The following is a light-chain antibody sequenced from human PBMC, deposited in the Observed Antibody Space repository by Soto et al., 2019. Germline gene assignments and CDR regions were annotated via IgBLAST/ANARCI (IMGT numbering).Light chain of an antibody. CDR3: QEYGSSRT. CDR1: QSVTSSY. Sequence: EIVLTQSPGTLSLSPGERATLSCRASQSVTSSYLAWFQQKAGQAPRLLMYGASNRATGIPGRFSGSGSGTDFTLTISRLEPEDFAVYYCQEYGSSRTFGHGTKVEIK. CDR2: GAS. J-gene: IGKJ1*01. V-gene: IGKV3-20*01.